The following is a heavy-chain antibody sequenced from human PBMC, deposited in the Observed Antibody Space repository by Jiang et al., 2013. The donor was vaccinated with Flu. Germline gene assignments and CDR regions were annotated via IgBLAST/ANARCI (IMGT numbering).Heavy chain of an antibody. CDR2: MNPHSGNT. CDR1: GYTFSSFD. V-gene: IGHV1-8*01. D-gene: IGHD4-23*01. CDR3: ASYLPGGDSHAFDI. Sequence: GAEVKKPGASVKVSCKASGYTFSSFDINWVRQATGQGLEWMGWMNPHSGNTGYAQRFQGRVTMTRNTSTSTAYMELSSLRSEDTAVYYCASYLPGGDSHAFDIWGQGTMVTVSS. J-gene: IGHJ3*02.